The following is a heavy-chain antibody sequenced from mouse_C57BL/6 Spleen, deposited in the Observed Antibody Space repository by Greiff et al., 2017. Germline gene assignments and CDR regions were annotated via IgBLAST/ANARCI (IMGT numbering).Heavy chain of an antibody. D-gene: IGHD1-1*01. CDR3: GCVGDGRSYSAWFAY. V-gene: IGHV1-52*01. J-gene: IGHJ3*01. CDR1: GFTFTSYW. CDR2: IDPSDSET. Sequence: QVQLQQSGAELVRPGSSVKLSCKASGFTFTSYWMHWVKQRPIKGLEWIGNIDPSDSETHYNQKFKDKATLTVDKSSSTAYMQLSSLTSEDTAVYCCGCVGDGRSYSAWFAYWGQGTLVTVSA.